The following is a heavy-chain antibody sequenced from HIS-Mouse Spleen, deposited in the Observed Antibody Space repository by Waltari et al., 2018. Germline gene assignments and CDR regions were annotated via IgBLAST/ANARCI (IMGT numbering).Heavy chain of an antibody. CDR3: ARGGGYYYDSSGSYYFDY. Sequence: QVQLQQWGAGLLKPSETLSLTCAVYGGSFSGYYWSWIRQPPGKGLEWIGEINQSGSTNDNPSLRSRVTISVDTSKNQFSLKLSSVTAADTAVYYCARGGGYYYDSSGSYYFDYWGQGTLVTVSS. D-gene: IGHD3-22*01. V-gene: IGHV4-34*01. J-gene: IGHJ4*02. CDR1: GGSFSGYY. CDR2: INQSGST.